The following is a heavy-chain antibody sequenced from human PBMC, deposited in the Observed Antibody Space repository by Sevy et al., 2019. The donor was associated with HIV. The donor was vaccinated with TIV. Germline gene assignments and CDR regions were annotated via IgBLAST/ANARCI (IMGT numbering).Heavy chain of an antibody. D-gene: IGHD6-19*01. CDR3: AKLNSGWSETHAFDI. V-gene: IGHV3-30*18. CDR1: GFTFSSYG. Sequence: GGSLRLSCAASGFTFSSYGMHWVRQAPGKGLEWVAIISYDGSNKYYTDSVKGRFTISRDNSKNTLYLQMNSLKTDDTAVYYCAKLNSGWSETHAFDIWGQGTMVTVSS. CDR2: ISYDGSNK. J-gene: IGHJ3*02.